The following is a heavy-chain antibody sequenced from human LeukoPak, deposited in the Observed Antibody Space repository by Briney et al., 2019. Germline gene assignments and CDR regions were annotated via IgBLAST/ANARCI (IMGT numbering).Heavy chain of an antibody. Sequence: GGSLRLSCAASGFTFDDYAMHWVRHAPGKGLEWVSGISWNSGSIGYADSVKGRFTISRDNAKNSLYLQMNSLRAEDTALYYCAKDHSSSWYYFQRWGQGTLVTVSS. CDR3: AKDHSSSWYYFQR. V-gene: IGHV3-9*01. J-gene: IGHJ1*01. CDR1: GFTFDDYA. CDR2: ISWNSGSI. D-gene: IGHD6-13*01.